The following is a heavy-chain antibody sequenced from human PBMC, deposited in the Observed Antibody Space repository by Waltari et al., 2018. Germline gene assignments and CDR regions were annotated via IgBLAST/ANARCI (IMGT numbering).Heavy chain of an antibody. V-gene: IGHV4-39*07. D-gene: IGHD3-16*02. CDR2: IYYSGEP. CDR1: GGSISSSDYY. J-gene: IGHJ1*01. CDR3: PSEAPPPGVSGSYRPVAN. Sequence: QLQLQESGPGLVKPSETLSLACTVSGGSISSSDYYWGWIRQPPGKGLEWIGSIYYSGEPTHNPSHKGRVPLPLNTPRTQFSPKRVLGTAAAPAVFYGPSEAPPPGVSGSYRPVANGGQG.